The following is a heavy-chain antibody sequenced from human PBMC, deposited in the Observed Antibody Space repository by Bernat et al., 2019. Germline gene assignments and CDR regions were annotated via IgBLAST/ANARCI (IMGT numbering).Heavy chain of an antibody. D-gene: IGHD3-10*01. J-gene: IGHJ6*03. CDR1: GFTVISNY. V-gene: IGHV3-66*01. CDR2: SYSGGST. CDR3: HRDMVQGKNV. Sequence: EVQLVDSVGGLVQPGGSLRLSCASSGFTVISNYMIWVRQAPVKGLERASVSYSGGSTYYADSVKGRFTISRDHSRNTLYRHMNSLRAEYTAVYYCHRDMVQGKNVWGKGTTHTVSS.